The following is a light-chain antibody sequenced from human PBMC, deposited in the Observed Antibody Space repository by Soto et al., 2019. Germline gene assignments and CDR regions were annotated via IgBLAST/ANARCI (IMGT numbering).Light chain of an antibody. J-gene: IGLJ2*01. CDR1: SSDVGGYNY. Sequence: QSVLTQPPSASGSPGQSVTISCTGTSSDVGGYNYVSWYQHHPGKAPKLMIYEVSKRPSGVPDRFSGSKSGNTASLTVSGLQAEDEADYYCNSYAGSNNVVFGGGTKLTVL. CDR2: EVS. V-gene: IGLV2-8*01. CDR3: NSYAGSNNVV.